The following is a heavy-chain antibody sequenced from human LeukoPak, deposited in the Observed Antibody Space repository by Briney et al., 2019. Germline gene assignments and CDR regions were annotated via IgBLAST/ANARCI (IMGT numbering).Heavy chain of an antibody. CDR3: AKSMSGDEIVVPAAIFDY. J-gene: IGHJ4*02. CDR2: IRYDGSNK. D-gene: IGHD2-2*01. V-gene: IGHV3-30*02. Sequence: GGSLRLSCAASGFTFSSYGMHWVRQAPGKGLEWVAFIRYDGSNKYYADSVKGRFTISRDNSKNTLYLQMNSLRAEDTAVYYCAKSMSGDEIVVPAAIFDYWGQGTLVTVSS. CDR1: GFTFSSYG.